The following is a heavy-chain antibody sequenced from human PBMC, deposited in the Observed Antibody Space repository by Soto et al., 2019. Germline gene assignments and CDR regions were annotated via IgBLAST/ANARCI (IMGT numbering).Heavy chain of an antibody. CDR2: MNPNSGNT. J-gene: IGHJ4*02. CDR3: AKAPVMLAVAGALRYFDY. Sequence: ASVKVSCKASGYTFTSYDINWVRQATGQGLEYLGWMNPNSGNTGYVQKFQGRVTMTRDTSISTAYMELSSLRSEDTAVYYCAKAPVMLAVAGALRYFDYWGQGTLVTVSS. V-gene: IGHV1-8*01. CDR1: GYTFTSYD. D-gene: IGHD6-19*01.